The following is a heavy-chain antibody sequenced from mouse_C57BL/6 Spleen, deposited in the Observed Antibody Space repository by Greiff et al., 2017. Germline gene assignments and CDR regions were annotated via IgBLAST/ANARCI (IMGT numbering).Heavy chain of an antibody. J-gene: IGHJ1*03. CDR3: ARAYHGNWGYFDV. D-gene: IGHD2-10*01. CDR2: IDPNSGGT. Sequence: VQLQQPGAELVKPGASVKLSCKASGYTFTGYWMHWVKPRPGRGLEWIGRIDPNSGGTKYNEKFKSKATLTVDKPSSTAYMQLSSLTSEDSAVYYCARAYHGNWGYFDVWGTGTTVTVSA. V-gene: IGHV1-72*01. CDR1: GYTFTGYW.